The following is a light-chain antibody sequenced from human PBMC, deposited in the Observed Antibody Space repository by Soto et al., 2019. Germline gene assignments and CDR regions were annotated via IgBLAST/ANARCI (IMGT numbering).Light chain of an antibody. CDR2: GAS. CDR3: QQYNNLPRT. CDR1: QSVSSN. J-gene: IGKJ1*01. V-gene: IGKV3-15*01. Sequence: EIVMTQSPGTLSVSPGERATLSCRASQSVSSNLAWYQQKPGQAPRLLIYGASTRATGIPARFSGSRSGTEFTLTISSLQSEDFAVDYCQQYNNLPRTFGQGTKVEIK.